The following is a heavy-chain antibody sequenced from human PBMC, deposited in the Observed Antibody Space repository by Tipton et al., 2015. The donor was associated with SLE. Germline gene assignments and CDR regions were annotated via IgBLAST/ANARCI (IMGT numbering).Heavy chain of an antibody. D-gene: IGHD6-19*01. CDR1: GDSISNYF. Sequence: TLSLTCTVSGDSISNYFWSWIRQSAGRGLAWMGRFYPGGTTSYNPSFKSRVTMSADTSKNQFSLKLNSVTAADTAVYYCARGVRIAVVKGWYFDLWGRGTLVTVSS. CDR3: ARGVRIAVVKGWYFDL. V-gene: IGHV4-4*07. CDR2: FYPGGTT. J-gene: IGHJ2*01.